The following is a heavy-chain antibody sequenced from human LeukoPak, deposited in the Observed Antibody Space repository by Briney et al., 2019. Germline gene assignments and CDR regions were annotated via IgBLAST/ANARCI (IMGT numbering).Heavy chain of an antibody. V-gene: IGHV4-59*01. D-gene: IGHD3-22*01. CDR3: ARGSSGYYPY. Sequence: PSETLSLTCTVSGASLRSYDWSWIRQPPGKALEWIGYISHSGSTNYNPSLKSRVTISTDTTKNQFSLKLSSVTTADTAVYYCARGSSGYYPYWGRGTLVTVSS. J-gene: IGHJ4*02. CDR1: GASLRSYD. CDR2: ISHSGST.